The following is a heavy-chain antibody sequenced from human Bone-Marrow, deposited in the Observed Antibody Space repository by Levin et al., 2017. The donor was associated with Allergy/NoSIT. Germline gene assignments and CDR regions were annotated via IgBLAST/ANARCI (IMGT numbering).Heavy chain of an antibody. Sequence: KPSETLSLTCTVSGDSISPYYWSWIRQPPGKGLEWMGYIYYNGRTNYSPSLKSRVSISLDTSKTQFSLNLGSVTAADTAVYYCARSRYGDYVDYWGQGTQVTVSS. CDR3: ARSRYGDYVDY. J-gene: IGHJ4*02. CDR1: GDSISPYY. CDR2: IYYNGRT. D-gene: IGHD2-2*01. V-gene: IGHV4-59*01.